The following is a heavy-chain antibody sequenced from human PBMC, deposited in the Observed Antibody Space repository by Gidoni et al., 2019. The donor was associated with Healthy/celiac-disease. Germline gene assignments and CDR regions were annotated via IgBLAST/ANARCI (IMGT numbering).Heavy chain of an antibody. CDR1: AFTFSSYA. CDR2: ISGSGGST. J-gene: IGHJ4*02. V-gene: IGHV3-23*01. Sequence: EVQLLESGGGLVQPGGSLRLSCAASAFTFSSYAMRWVRQAPGKGVEWVSAISGSGGSTYYADSVKGRFTISRDNSKNTLYLQMNSLRAEDTAVYYCAKDRGGYGVKYYFDYWGQGTLVTVSS. CDR3: AKDRGGYGVKYYFDY. D-gene: IGHD5-12*01.